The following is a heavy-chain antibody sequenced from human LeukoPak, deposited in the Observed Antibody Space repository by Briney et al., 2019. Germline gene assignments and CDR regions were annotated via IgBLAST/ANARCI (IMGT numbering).Heavy chain of an antibody. CDR1: GGSISRYY. D-gene: IGHD3-10*01. V-gene: IGHV4-39*01. CDR3: ARRRGVRGVKYYYYGMDV. Sequence: SETLSLTCTVSGGSISRYYWSWIRQPPGKGLEWIGSIYYSGSTYYNPSLKSRVTISVDTSKNQFSLKLSSVTAADTAVYYCARRRGVRGVKYYYYGMDVWGQGTTVTVSS. J-gene: IGHJ6*02. CDR2: IYYSGST.